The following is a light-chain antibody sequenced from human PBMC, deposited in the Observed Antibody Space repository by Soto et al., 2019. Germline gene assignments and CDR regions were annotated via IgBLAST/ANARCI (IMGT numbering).Light chain of an antibody. J-gene: IGLJ1*01. CDR2: ANN. CDR1: SSNIGSNT. V-gene: IGLV1-44*01. CDR3: AARDDSMNGYV. Sequence: GSSSNIGSNTVNWYQQLPGTAPKLLIHANNQRPSGVPDRFSGSKSGTSASLAISWLQSEEADYYCAARDDSMNGYVFAHGTKVSV.